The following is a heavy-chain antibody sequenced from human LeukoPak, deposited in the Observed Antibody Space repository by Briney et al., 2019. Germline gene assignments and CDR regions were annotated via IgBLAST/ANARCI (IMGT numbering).Heavy chain of an antibody. CDR3: ARHDILTGHYNNWIDP. CDR1: GGSISSNF. D-gene: IGHD3-9*01. CDR2: IYYTGST. J-gene: IGHJ5*02. V-gene: IGHV4-59*08. Sequence: SETLSLTCTVSGGSISSNFWSWIRQPPGKGLEWIGYIYYTGSTNYNPSLKSRVTISVDTSKTHFSLKLSSVTAADTAVYYCARHDILTGHYNNWIDPWGQGTLVTVSS.